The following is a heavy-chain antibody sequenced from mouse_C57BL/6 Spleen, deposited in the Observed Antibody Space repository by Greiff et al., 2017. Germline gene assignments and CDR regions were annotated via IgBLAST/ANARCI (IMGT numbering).Heavy chain of an antibody. Sequence: QVQLQQPGAELVKPGASVKMSCKASGYTFTSYWITWVKQRPGQGLEWIGDIYPGSGSTNYNEKCKSKATLTVDTSSSTAYMQLSSLTSEDSAVYYCARSGYSNFRFAYWGQGTLGTVSA. D-gene: IGHD2-5*01. CDR3: ARSGYSNFRFAY. J-gene: IGHJ3*01. V-gene: IGHV1-55*01. CDR1: GYTFTSYW. CDR2: IYPGSGST.